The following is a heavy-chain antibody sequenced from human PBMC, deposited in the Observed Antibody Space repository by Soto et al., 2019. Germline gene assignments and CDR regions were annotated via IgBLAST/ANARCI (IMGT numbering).Heavy chain of an antibody. CDR3: TKDTFGAWDS. CDR1: GASINTGGFY. Sequence: NPSETLSLTCSVSGASINTGGFYWSWVRQYPGKGLDWIGYGSHTGSRYLNPSLRSRITISLDTPNNQFSLRLTSVTAADTAIYYCTKDTFGAWDSWGQGTQVTVSS. CDR2: GSHTGSR. D-gene: IGHD3-10*01. V-gene: IGHV4-31*03. J-gene: IGHJ4*02.